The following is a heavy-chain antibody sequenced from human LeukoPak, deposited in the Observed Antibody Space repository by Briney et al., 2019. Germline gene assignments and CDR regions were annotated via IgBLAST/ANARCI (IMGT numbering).Heavy chain of an antibody. CDR1: GFTFSSYG. CDR3: ARDLPYSGRPRRDYDAFDI. Sequence: GRSLRLSCAASGFTFSSYGMHWVRQAPGKGLEWVAVIWYDGSNKYYADSVKGRFTISRDNSKNTLYLQMNSLRAEDTAVYYCARDLPYSGRPRRDYDAFDIWGQGTMVTVSS. V-gene: IGHV3-33*01. CDR2: IWYDGSNK. J-gene: IGHJ3*02. D-gene: IGHD1-26*01.